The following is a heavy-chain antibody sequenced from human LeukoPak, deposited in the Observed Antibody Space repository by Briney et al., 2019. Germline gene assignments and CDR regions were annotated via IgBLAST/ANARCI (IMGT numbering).Heavy chain of an antibody. Sequence: GGSLRLSCAASGFTFSSYAMSWVRQAPGRGLEWVSSISSSSSYINYADSVKGRLTISRDNAKNSLYLQMNSLRAEDTAVYYCARVGYSSGWRAPDFDYWGQGTLVTVSS. D-gene: IGHD6-19*01. V-gene: IGHV3-21*06. CDR1: GFTFSSYA. CDR2: ISSSSSYI. J-gene: IGHJ4*02. CDR3: ARVGYSSGWRAPDFDY.